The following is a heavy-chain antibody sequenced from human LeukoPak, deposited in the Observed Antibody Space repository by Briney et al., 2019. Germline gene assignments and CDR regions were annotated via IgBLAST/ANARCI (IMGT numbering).Heavy chain of an antibody. Sequence: SETLSLTCTVSGGSISSYYWSWIRQPPGKGLEWIGYIYYSGSTNYNPSLKSRVTISVDTSKNQFSLKLTSVTAADTAVYYCARDNYGSGSLGSLVWGQGTLVTVSS. V-gene: IGHV4-59*01. CDR2: IYYSGST. J-gene: IGHJ4*02. CDR3: ARDNYGSGSLGSLV. CDR1: GGSISSYY. D-gene: IGHD3-10*01.